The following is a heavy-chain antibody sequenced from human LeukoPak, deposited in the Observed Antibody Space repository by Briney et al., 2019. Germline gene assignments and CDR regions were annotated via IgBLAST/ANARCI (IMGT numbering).Heavy chain of an antibody. J-gene: IGHJ3*02. CDR1: GGSIRRSSHY. Sequence: SETLSLTCTVSGGSIRRSSHYWGWLRQPPGKGLEWIGSIDYSGSAYYKTSLKSRATLSADTSRNQISLKVTSATAADTAVYYCARPVSRYYDSSLGAFDIWGQGTLITVSS. CDR3: ARPVSRYYDSSLGAFDI. V-gene: IGHV4-39*01. CDR2: IDYSGSA. D-gene: IGHD3-22*01.